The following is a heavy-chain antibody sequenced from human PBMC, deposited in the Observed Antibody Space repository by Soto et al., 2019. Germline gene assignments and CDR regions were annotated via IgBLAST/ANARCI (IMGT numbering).Heavy chain of an antibody. CDR3: ARPMVRGVIDYYYYYGMDV. D-gene: IGHD3-10*01. J-gene: IGHJ6*02. Sequence: PSETLSLTCTVSGGSISSSSYYWSWIRQPPGKGLEWIGEINHSGSTNYNPSLKSRVTISVDTSKNQFSLKLSSVTAADTAVYYCARPMVRGVIDYYYYYGMDVWGQGTTVTVSS. CDR2: INHSGST. V-gene: IGHV4-39*07. CDR1: GGSISSSSYY.